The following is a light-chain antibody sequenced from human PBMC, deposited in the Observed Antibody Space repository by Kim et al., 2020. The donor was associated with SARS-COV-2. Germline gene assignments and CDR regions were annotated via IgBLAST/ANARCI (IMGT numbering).Light chain of an antibody. CDR2: EVT. CDR1: SSDVGTYNR. J-gene: IGLJ3*02. CDR3: CSYTTSGTWV. Sequence: QSALTQPPSVSGSPGQSVTMSCTGTSSDVGTYNRVSWFQQSPGTAPKYMIYEVTNRPSGVPARFSGSKSGNMASLTITGLQAEDEGDYYCCSYTTSGTWVFGGGTKLTVL. V-gene: IGLV2-18*02.